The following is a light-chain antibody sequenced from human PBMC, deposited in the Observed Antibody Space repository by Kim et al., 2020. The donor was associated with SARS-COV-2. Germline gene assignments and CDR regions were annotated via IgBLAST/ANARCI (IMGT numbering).Light chain of an antibody. CDR2: EVN. CDR1: GSDVGGYNY. CDR3: ISYAGSNRLI. Sequence: GQSLTIACTGTGSDVGGYNYGSWHQQHPGKAPKLMSYEVNKRPSGVPDRFSGSKSGNTASLTVSGLQAEDEAQYYCISYAGSNRLIFGGGTQLTVL. J-gene: IGLJ2*01. V-gene: IGLV2-8*01.